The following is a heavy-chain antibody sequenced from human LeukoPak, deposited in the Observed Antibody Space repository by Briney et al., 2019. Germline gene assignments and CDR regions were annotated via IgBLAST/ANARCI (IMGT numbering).Heavy chain of an antibody. CDR2: IWNDGSNK. Sequence: GGPLRLSCAASGFTFSTYGMHWVRQAPGKGLEWVAVIWNDGSNKYYADSVKGRFTISRDNSKNTLYLQMNSLRAEDTAVYSCARASGPFDYWGQGTLVTISS. CDR1: GFTFSTYG. D-gene: IGHD3-10*01. J-gene: IGHJ4*02. V-gene: IGHV3-33*01. CDR3: ARASGPFDY.